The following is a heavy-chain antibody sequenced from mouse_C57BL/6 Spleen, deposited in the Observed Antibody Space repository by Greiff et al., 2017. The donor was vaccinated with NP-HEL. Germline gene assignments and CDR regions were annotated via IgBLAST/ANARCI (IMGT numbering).Heavy chain of an antibody. CDR3: ARALWGDY. D-gene: IGHD1-1*02. V-gene: IGHV1-26*01. CDR2: INPNNGGT. CDR1: GYTFTDYY. Sequence: EVQLQQSGPELVKPGASVKISCKASGYTFTDYYMNWVKQSHGKSLEWIGDINPNNGGTSYNQKFKGKATLTVDKSSSTAYMELRSLTSEDSAVYYCARALWGDYWGQGTSVTVSS. J-gene: IGHJ4*01.